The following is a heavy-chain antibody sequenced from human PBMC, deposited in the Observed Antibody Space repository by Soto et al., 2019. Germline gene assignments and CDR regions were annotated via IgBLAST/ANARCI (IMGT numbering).Heavy chain of an antibody. V-gene: IGHV3-74*01. CDR2: INTDGSTT. Sequence: GGSLRLSCAASGFTFSSNWMHWVRQAPGRGLVWISRINTDGSTTNYADSVKGRFTISRDNSKNTLFLQMNSLRAEDTAVYYCARDPFGGIEFWGQGTLVTVSS. J-gene: IGHJ4*02. CDR3: ARDPFGGIEF. CDR1: GFTFSSNW. D-gene: IGHD3-3*01.